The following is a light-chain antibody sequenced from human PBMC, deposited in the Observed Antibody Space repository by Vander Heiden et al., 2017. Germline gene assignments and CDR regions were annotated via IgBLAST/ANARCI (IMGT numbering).Light chain of an antibody. V-gene: IGKV3-20*01. CDR2: CAS. CDR3: QQYGRSPPYT. Sequence: EIVLTQSPGTLSLSPGASATLSCRASQSVSSNYLAWYQQKPGQAPRLLIYCASSRATGVPDRFIGSGSGTDFTLTISRLEPEDFAVYYCQQYGRSPPYTFGQGTKLQIK. J-gene: IGKJ2*01. CDR1: QSVSSNY.